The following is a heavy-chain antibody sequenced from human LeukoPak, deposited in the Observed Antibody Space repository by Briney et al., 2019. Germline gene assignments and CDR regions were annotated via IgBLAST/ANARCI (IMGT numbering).Heavy chain of an antibody. CDR3: AREGGSVVVTARTFDY. CDR1: GYTFTSYG. D-gene: IGHD2-21*02. Sequence: ASVKVSCKASGYTFTSYGISWVRQAPAQGLEWMGWISAYNGNTNYAQKFQGRVTMTTDTSTSTAYMELRSLRSDDTAVYYGAREGGSVVVTARTFDYWGQGTLVTVSS. V-gene: IGHV1-18*01. CDR2: ISAYNGNT. J-gene: IGHJ4*02.